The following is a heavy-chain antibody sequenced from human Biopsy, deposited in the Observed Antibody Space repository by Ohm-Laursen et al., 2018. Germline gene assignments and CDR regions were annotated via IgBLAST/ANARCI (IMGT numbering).Heavy chain of an antibody. Sequence: ASVKASCNASGYSFTSYYMHWARQAPGQGLEWMGIINPSGGSTDYAQKFQGRVTMTRDTSTSTVYMELISLRSDDPAVYYCAKGGHKAWLDSWGQGALVTVSS. D-gene: IGHD1-26*01. V-gene: IGHV1-46*01. CDR2: INPSGGST. CDR1: GYSFTSYY. J-gene: IGHJ5*01. CDR3: AKGGHKAWLDS.